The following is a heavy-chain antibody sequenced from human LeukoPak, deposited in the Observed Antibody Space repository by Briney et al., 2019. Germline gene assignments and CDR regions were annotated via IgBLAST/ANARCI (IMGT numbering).Heavy chain of an antibody. D-gene: IGHD4-23*01. V-gene: IGHV3-74*01. CDR1: GFTFSTYW. CDR3: AKGFGHGGNSAVDY. J-gene: IGHJ4*02. Sequence: GGSLRLSCVASGFTFSTYWMHWVRRAPGKGPVWVSRINSDGRSISYADSVKGRFTISRDNSKNTLYLQMNSLRAEDTAVYYCAKGFGHGGNSAVDYWGQGTLVTVSS. CDR2: INSDGRSI.